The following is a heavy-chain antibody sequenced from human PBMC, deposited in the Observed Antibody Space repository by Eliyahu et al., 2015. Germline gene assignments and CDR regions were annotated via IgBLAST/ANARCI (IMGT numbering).Heavy chain of an antibody. V-gene: IGHV3-21*01. CDR1: GFXXSSYX. Sequence: EVQLVESGGGLVKPGGSLRLXCAASGFXXSSYXXNWVXQAPGKGLEWVSSISSSSSYIYYADSVKGRFTISRDNAKNSLYLQMNSLRAEDTAVYYCARDSRSTTGAFDYWGQGTLVTVSS. D-gene: IGHD4-17*01. J-gene: IGHJ4*02. CDR2: ISSSSSYI. CDR3: ARDSRSTTGAFDY.